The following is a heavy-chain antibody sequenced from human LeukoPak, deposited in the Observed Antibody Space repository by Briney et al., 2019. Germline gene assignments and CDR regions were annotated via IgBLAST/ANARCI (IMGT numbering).Heavy chain of an antibody. J-gene: IGHJ4*02. D-gene: IGHD6-19*01. CDR2: ISGGGDTT. CDR1: GFTFNTYA. Sequence: GGTLRLSCAASGFTFNTYAMSWVRQAPGKGLEWVSSISGGGDTTNYADSVKGRFTISRDNSKNTLYLQMNSLRGEDTARYYCAKATIEQWLVKVDSFDSWGQGTLVSVSS. CDR3: AKATIEQWLVKVDSFDS. V-gene: IGHV3-23*01.